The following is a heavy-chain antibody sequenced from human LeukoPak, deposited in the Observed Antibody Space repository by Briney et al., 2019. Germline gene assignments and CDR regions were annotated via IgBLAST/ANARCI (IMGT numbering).Heavy chain of an antibody. D-gene: IGHD4-17*01. CDR3: ARHFDNGDYKKTFDI. Sequence: PSETLSLTCTVSGCSIRSVDYYWSWIRQHPGKGLEWIGYIYYTGSTYYNPSLKSRATISADTSKNHFSLHLRTVTAADTAVYYCARHFDNGDYKKTFDIWGQGTMVTVSS. J-gene: IGHJ3*02. CDR1: GCSIRSVDYY. V-gene: IGHV4-30-4*01. CDR2: IYYTGST.